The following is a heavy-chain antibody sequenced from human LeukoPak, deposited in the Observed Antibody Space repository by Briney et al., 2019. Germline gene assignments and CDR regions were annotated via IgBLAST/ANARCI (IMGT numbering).Heavy chain of an antibody. CDR2: IYYSGST. D-gene: IGHD2-15*01. CDR1: GGSISSYY. V-gene: IGHV4-59*01. CDR3: ARGAGLPRAFDI. Sequence: SETLSLTCTVYGGSISSYYWSWIRQPPGKGLEWIGYIYYSGSTNYNPSLKSRVTISVDTSKNQFSLKLSSVTAADTAVYYCARGAGLPRAFDIWGQGTMVTVSS. J-gene: IGHJ3*02.